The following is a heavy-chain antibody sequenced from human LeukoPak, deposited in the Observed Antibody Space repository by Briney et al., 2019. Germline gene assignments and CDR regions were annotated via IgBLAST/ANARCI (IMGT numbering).Heavy chain of an antibody. V-gene: IGHV4-39*01. CDR3: ATQNKEGYTCGGYLDP. Sequence: SETLSLTCTVSGGSISSSSHNWGWIRQPPGKGLEWIGSISYSGTTHYNPSLKSRVTISVDTSKNQFSLNLNSVTAADTAVYYCATQNKEGYTCGGYLDPWGQGSLVTVSS. CDR1: GGSISSSSHN. J-gene: IGHJ5*02. D-gene: IGHD5-18*01. CDR2: ISYSGTT.